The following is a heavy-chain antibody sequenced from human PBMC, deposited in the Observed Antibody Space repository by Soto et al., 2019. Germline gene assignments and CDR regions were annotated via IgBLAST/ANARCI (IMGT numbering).Heavy chain of an antibody. Sequence: DVQLVESGGGLVQPGRSLRLSCAASGFTFDDYAMHWVRQAPGKGLEWVSGISWNSGSIGYADSVKGRFTISRDNAKNSLYLQMNSLRAEDTALYYCAKDTSSSSSEAFDIWGQGTMVTVSS. V-gene: IGHV3-9*01. CDR1: GFTFDDYA. J-gene: IGHJ3*02. CDR3: AKDTSSSSSEAFDI. D-gene: IGHD6-6*01. CDR2: ISWNSGSI.